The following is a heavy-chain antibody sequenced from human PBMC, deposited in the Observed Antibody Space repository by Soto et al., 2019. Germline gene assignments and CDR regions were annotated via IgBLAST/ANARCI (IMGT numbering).Heavy chain of an antibody. CDR2: FDPEDGET. CDR1: GYTLTGLS. CDR3: ATEQMVLRYFDWLSLFDY. D-gene: IGHD3-9*01. V-gene: IGHV1-24*01. Sequence: ASVKVSCKVSGYTLTGLSMHWVRQAPGKGLEWMGGFDPEDGETIYAQKFQGRVTMTEDTSTDTAYMELSSLRSEDTAVYYCATEQMVLRYFDWLSLFDYWGQGXLVTVYS. J-gene: IGHJ4*02.